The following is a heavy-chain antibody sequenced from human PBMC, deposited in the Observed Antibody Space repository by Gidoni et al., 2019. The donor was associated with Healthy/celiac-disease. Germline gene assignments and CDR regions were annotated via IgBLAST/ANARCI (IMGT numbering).Heavy chain of an antibody. Sequence: QVQLVQSGAEVKKHGASVKVSCKASGYTFTSYGSSWVRQAPGHGLEWRGWISAYNGNPNYAQKLQGRVTMTTDTSTSTAYMELRSLRSDDTAVYYCARDRKDGQLWLRHYYYYGMDVWGQGTTVTVSS. CDR1: GYTFTSYG. V-gene: IGHV1-18*01. J-gene: IGHJ6*02. CDR3: ARDRKDGQLWLRHYYYYGMDV. CDR2: ISAYNGNP. D-gene: IGHD5-18*01.